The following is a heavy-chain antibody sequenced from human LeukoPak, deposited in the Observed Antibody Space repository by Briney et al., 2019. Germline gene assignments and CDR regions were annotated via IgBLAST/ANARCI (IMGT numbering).Heavy chain of an antibody. Sequence: PGGSLRLSCAASGFTFSSNWMSWVRQAPGKGLEWVANIKQDGSEKYYVDSVKGRFTISRDNAKNSLYLQMISLRAEDTAVYYCARVGSSSYRYAFDIWGQGTMVTVSS. CDR3: ARVGSSSYRYAFDI. D-gene: IGHD6-6*01. CDR2: IKQDGSEK. J-gene: IGHJ3*02. V-gene: IGHV3-7*01. CDR1: GFTFSSNW.